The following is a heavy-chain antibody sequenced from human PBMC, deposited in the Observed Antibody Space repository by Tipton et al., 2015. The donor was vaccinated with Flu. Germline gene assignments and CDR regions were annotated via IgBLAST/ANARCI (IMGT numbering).Heavy chain of an antibody. D-gene: IGHD6-6*01. CDR1: GGSFSGYY. Sequence: TLSLTCAVYGGSFSGYYWSWIRQPPGKGLEWIGEINHSGSTNYNPSLKSRVTISVDTSKNQFSLKLSSVTAADTAVYYCARAPSVGSSIVARPNWFDPWGQGTLVTVSS. CDR2: INHSGST. V-gene: IGHV4-34*01. J-gene: IGHJ5*02. CDR3: ARAPSVGSSIVARPNWFDP.